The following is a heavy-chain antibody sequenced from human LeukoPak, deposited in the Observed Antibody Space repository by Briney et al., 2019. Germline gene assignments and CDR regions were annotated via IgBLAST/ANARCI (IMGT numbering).Heavy chain of an antibody. CDR3: ARQPRGGYRIAGPPYYFAY. J-gene: IGHJ4*02. CDR1: GGTFSSYA. D-gene: IGHD3-16*01. Sequence: ASVKVSCKASGGTFSSYAISWVRQAPGQGLEWMGGIIPIFGTANYAQKFQGRVTITTDESTSTAYMELSRLRSEDTAVYYCARQPRGGYRIAGPPYYFAYGGQGTLATVP. CDR2: IIPIFGTA. V-gene: IGHV1-69*05.